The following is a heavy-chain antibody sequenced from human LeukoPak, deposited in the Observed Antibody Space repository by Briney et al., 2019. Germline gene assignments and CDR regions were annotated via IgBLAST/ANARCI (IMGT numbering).Heavy chain of an antibody. J-gene: IGHJ4*02. CDR2: INHSGST. CDR3: ARQGRTYYYGSGSYYFGY. D-gene: IGHD3-10*01. CDR1: GGSFSGYY. V-gene: IGHV4-34*01. Sequence: PSETLSLTCAVYGGSFSGYYWSWIRQPPGKGLEWIGEINHSGSTNYNPSLKSRVTISVDTSKNQFSLKLSSVTAADTAVYYCARQGRTYYYGSGSYYFGYWGQGTLVTVSS.